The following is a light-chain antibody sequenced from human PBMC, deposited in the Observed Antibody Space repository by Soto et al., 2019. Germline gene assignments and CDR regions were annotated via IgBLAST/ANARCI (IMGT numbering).Light chain of an antibody. Sequence: QAVVTQPPSVSGAPGQRVTISCTGSSSNIGAGYPVHWYQQLPGTAPKLLVAGNRPSGVPDRFSVSKSGASASLAITGLPAEDEADYYCQSYDSSLSRRWVFGGGTKLTVL. V-gene: IGLV1-40*03. CDR2: G. J-gene: IGLJ3*02. CDR1: SSNIGAGYP. CDR3: QSYDSSLSRRWV.